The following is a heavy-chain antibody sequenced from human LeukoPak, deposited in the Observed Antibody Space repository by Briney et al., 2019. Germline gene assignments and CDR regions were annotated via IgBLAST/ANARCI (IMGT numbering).Heavy chain of an antibody. CDR2: MSWNSGSI. CDR3: AKDMGSGITGTTFVVGVIDY. D-gene: IGHD1-7*01. Sequence: GGSLRLSCAASGFTFDDYAMHWVRQAPGKGLERVSGMSWNSGSIGYTDSVKGRFTISIDNAKNSLYLQMNSLRAEDMALYYCAKDMGSGITGTTFVVGVIDYWGQGTLVTVSS. V-gene: IGHV3-9*03. J-gene: IGHJ4*02. CDR1: GFTFDDYA.